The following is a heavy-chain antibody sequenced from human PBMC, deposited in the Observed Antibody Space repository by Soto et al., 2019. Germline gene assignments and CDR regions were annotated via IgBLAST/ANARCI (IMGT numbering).Heavy chain of an antibody. Sequence: LRLSCATSGFMFSTYVMNWVRQAPGKGLEWVSSINGRSNYKYYANSVRGRFTISRDNAKNSLFLQMSSLTAEDTAVYYCAREDRIPGDTYAFDYWGHGKLVTVSS. CDR3: AREDRIPGDTYAFDY. J-gene: IGHJ4*01. CDR1: GFMFSTYV. D-gene: IGHD2-2*02. V-gene: IGHV3-21*01. CDR2: INGRSNYK.